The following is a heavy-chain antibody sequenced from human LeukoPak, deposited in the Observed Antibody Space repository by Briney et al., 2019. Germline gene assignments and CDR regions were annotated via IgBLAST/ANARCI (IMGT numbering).Heavy chain of an antibody. D-gene: IGHD2-15*01. CDR1: GXSISSYY. J-gene: IGHJ5*02. CDR3: ARHWSHSVAQFGRSYWFDP. CDR2: IYYSGST. Sequence: SETLSLTCTVSGXSISSYYWSWIRQPPGKGLEWIGNIYYSGSTNYSPSLKSRVTIPVDTSKNQFSLRLTSVTAADTAVYYCARHWSHSVAQFGRSYWFDPWGQGTLVTVSS. V-gene: IGHV4-59*08.